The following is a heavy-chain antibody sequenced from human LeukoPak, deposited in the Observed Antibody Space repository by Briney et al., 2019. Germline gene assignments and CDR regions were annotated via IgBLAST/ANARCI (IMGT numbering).Heavy chain of an antibody. Sequence: PGGSLRLSCAASGFTFSAYSMTWVRQAPGKGLEWVSYISSINIYYADSLKGRFTISRDNAKNSVYLQMNGLRDEDTAIYYCARDKDWGFDFWGQGTLVTVSS. J-gene: IGHJ4*02. CDR1: GFTFSAYS. V-gene: IGHV3-21*05. CDR2: ISSINI. D-gene: IGHD7-27*01. CDR3: ARDKDWGFDF.